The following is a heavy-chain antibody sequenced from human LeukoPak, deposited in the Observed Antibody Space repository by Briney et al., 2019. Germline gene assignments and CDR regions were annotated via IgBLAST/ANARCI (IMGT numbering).Heavy chain of an antibody. Sequence: HAGGSLRLSCAASGFTFSTYALTWVRQAPGKGLEWASTIGGSGGVTYYADSVKGRFTISRDNSKNTLYLQMNSLRAEDTAVYYCAKDGRGGDCTSASCTNWFGPWGQGTLVTVSS. V-gene: IGHV3-23*01. D-gene: IGHD2-2*01. CDR2: IGGSGGVT. J-gene: IGHJ5*02. CDR3: AKDGRGGDCTSASCTNWFGP. CDR1: GFTFSTYA.